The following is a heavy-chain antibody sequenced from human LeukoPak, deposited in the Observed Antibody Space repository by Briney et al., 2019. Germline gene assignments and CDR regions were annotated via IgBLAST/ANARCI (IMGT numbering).Heavy chain of an antibody. Sequence: GGSLRLSCAASGFTLDDYGMSWVRQAPGKGLEWVSGTNWNGRSTGYADSVKGRFTISRDNTNNSLYLQMNSLRGEDTAFYYCARDGDFSGSGRPDYWGQGTLVTVSS. J-gene: IGHJ4*02. CDR3: ARDGDFSGSGRPDY. V-gene: IGHV3-20*04. CDR2: TNWNGRST. CDR1: GFTLDDYG. D-gene: IGHD3-10*01.